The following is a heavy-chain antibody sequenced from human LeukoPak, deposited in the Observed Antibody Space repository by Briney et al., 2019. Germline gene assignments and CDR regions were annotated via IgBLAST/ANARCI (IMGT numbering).Heavy chain of an antibody. V-gene: IGHV3-23*01. J-gene: IGHJ4*02. CDR1: GFTFSNFA. Sequence: TGGSLRLSCAASGFTFSNFAMSWVRQAPGKGLEWVSAISGSGGSTYYADSVKGRFTISRDNSKNTLYLQMNSLRAEDTAVYYCAKDLLLRPFAQFDYWGQGTLVTVSS. D-gene: IGHD3-9*01. CDR2: ISGSGGST. CDR3: AKDLLLRPFAQFDY.